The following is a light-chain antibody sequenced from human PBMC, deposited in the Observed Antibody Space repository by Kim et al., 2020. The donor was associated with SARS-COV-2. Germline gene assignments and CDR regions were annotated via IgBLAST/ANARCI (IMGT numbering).Light chain of an antibody. CDR3: QSYDSSLSAVV. Sequence: QRVTISCPGSSSNIGAGYDVHWYQQLPGTAPKLLFYGNSNRPSGVPDRFSGSKSGTSASLAITGLQAEDEADYYCQSYDSSLSAVVFGGGTQLTVL. CDR1: SSNIGAGYD. J-gene: IGLJ2*01. CDR2: GNS. V-gene: IGLV1-40*01.